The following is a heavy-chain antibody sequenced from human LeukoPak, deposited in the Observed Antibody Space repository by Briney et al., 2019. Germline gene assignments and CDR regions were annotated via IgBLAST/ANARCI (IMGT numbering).Heavy chain of an antibody. CDR3: AREAGSGTYYDFDY. D-gene: IGHD3-10*01. CDR1: GGSISSGSYY. J-gene: IGHJ4*02. V-gene: IGHV4-61*02. CDR2: IYTSGST. Sequence: PSETLSLTCTVSGGSISSGSYYWNWIRQSAGKGLEWIGRIYTSGSTSYNPSLKSRVTMSVDTSKNLFSLKLTSVTAADTAVYYCAREAGSGTYYDFDYWGQGTLVTVSS.